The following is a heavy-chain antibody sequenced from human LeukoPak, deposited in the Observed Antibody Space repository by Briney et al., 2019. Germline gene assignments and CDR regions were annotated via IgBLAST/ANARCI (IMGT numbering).Heavy chain of an antibody. J-gene: IGHJ4*02. CDR2: ISSDGSNK. CDR3: ARGHSSSSYSRQDY. CDR1: EFTFTYYA. V-gene: IGHV3-30-3*01. Sequence: AGSLKISCTSSEFTFTYYAMHWVRQAPGKGLNCAAVISSDGSNKYYADSVKGRFTVSRDNSKNTVYLHINSLRAEDTALYYCARGHSSSSYSRQDYWGQGALVT. D-gene: IGHD6-13*01.